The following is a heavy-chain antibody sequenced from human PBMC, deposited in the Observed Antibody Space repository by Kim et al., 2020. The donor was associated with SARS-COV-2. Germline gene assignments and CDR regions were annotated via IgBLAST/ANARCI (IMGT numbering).Heavy chain of an antibody. CDR1: GGSFSGYY. V-gene: IGHV4-34*01. CDR2: INNRGGT. J-gene: IGHJ6*01. Sequence: SETLSLTCAVYGGSFSGYYWSWIRQPPGKGREGIGEINNRGGTNYNPSLKSRFTISVNTSKNQFSLKLSPVTAADTAVYYCPRGLKGIAMKVVVSPYY. D-gene: IGHD3-22*01. CDR3: PRGLKGIAMKVVVSPYY.